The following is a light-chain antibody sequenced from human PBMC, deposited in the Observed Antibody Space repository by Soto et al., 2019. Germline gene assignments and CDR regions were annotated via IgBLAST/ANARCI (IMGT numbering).Light chain of an antibody. V-gene: IGKV3-20*01. CDR3: QQYGSSGT. CDR2: GAS. Sequence: EIVLTQSPGTLSLSRGKRATLSCRASQSISSSYLSWYQQRPGQAPRLLIYGASSRATGIPDRFSGSRSGPEFTLTISRLEPEDFAVYYCQQYGSSGTFGQGTKVDIK. J-gene: IGKJ1*01. CDR1: QSISSSY.